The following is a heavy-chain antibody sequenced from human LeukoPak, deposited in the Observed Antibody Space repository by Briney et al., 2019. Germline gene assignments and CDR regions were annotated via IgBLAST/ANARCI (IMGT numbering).Heavy chain of an antibody. J-gene: IGHJ4*02. V-gene: IGHV3-7*01. D-gene: IGHD6-19*01. Sequence: PGGSLRLSCAASGFSFSDYWMNWVRQAPGKGLEWVATISQGGSEKYSVDSVKGRFTISRDNAKNSLYLQMDSLRAEDTAVYYCARDHAVAGLLFDYWGQGTLVTVSS. CDR1: GFSFSDYW. CDR3: ARDHAVAGLLFDY. CDR2: ISQGGSEK.